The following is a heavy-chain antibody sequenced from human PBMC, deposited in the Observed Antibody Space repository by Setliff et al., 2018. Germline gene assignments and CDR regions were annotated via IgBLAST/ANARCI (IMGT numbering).Heavy chain of an antibody. V-gene: IGHV1-18*01. CDR1: GYTFNDYG. D-gene: IGHD2-8*01. Sequence: ASVKVSCKTSGYTFNDYGITWVRQVPGQGLEWMGWIPSYTGKTYYAEKLQGRVTLTTDTSTSTAYLDLRSLESDDTAVYYCSRLVRFCTKTACQRLSGGEFWGQGTLVTVSS. CDR2: IPSYTGKT. CDR3: SRLVRFCTKTACQRLSGGEF. J-gene: IGHJ4*02.